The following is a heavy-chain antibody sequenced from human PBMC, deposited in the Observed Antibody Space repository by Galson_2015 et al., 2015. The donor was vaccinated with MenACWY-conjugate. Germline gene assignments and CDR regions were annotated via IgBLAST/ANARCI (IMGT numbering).Heavy chain of an antibody. CDR1: GFTFTNYW. CDR3: ARRGLRDGYNQYYFDY. Sequence: QSGAEVKKPGESLKISCKGSGFTFTNYWIGWVRQMPGKGLEWMGVMFPGDSDTRYSPYPDNSETIYSPPFQGQVTISVDKSITTAYLQWSSLKASDTAMYFCARRGLRDGYNQYYFDYWGQGTLVTVSS. V-gene: IGHV5-51*01. CDR2: MFPGDSDT. D-gene: IGHD5-24*01. J-gene: IGHJ4*02.